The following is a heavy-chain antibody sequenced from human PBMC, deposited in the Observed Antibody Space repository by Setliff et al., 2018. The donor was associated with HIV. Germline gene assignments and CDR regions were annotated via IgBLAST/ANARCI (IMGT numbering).Heavy chain of an antibody. CDR2: ISAYNGNT. V-gene: IGHV1-18*01. CDR1: GYTFTSYG. CDR3: ARSPGIAVAGDFQH. J-gene: IGHJ1*01. Sequence: ASVKVSCKASGYTFTSYGISWVRQAPGQGPEWMGWISAYNGNTNYAQKLQGRVTMTTDTSTSTAYMELRSLRSDDTVVYYCARSPGIAVAGDFQHWGQGTLVTVSS. D-gene: IGHD6-19*01.